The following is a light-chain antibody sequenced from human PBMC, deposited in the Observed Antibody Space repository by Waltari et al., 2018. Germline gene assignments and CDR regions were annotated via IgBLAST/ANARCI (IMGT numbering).Light chain of an antibody. CDR1: SSDVGGYNY. Sequence: QSALTQPASVSGSPGQSITISCTGTSSDVGGYNYVSWYQHHPGKAPKLMIYDVSKRPSVVSNRFSGSKSGNTASLTISGLQAEDEAEYYCSSYTTSSTPVVFGGGTKLTVL. CDR2: DVS. V-gene: IGLV2-14*03. CDR3: SSYTTSSTPVV. J-gene: IGLJ2*01.